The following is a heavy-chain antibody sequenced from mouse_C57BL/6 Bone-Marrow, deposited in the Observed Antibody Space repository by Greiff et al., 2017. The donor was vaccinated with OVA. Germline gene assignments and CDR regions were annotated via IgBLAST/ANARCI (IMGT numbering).Heavy chain of an antibody. J-gene: IGHJ4*01. CDR1: EYEFPSHD. Sequence: EVMLVESGGGLVQPGESLKLSCESNEYEFPSHDMSWVRKTPEKRLELVAAINSDGGSTYYPDTMQRRFIISRDNTKKTLYLQMSSLRSEDTALSYCADSSGYAMDYWGQGTSVTVSS. V-gene: IGHV5-2*01. CDR3: ADSSGYAMDY. CDR2: INSDGGST. D-gene: IGHD3-2*02.